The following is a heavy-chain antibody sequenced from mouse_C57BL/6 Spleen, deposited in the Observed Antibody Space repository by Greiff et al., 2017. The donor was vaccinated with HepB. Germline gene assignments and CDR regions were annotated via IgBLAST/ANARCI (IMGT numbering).Heavy chain of an antibody. D-gene: IGHD2-3*01. Sequence: VQLQQPGAELVKPGASVKLSCKASGYTFTSYWMQWVKQRPGQGLEWIGEIDPSDSYTNYNQKFKGKATLTVDTSSSTAYMQLSSLTSEDSAVYYCARKGWDGYYSFAYWGQGTLVTVSA. CDR3: ARKGWDGYYSFAY. J-gene: IGHJ3*01. CDR2: IDPSDSYT. V-gene: IGHV1-50*01. CDR1: GYTFTSYW.